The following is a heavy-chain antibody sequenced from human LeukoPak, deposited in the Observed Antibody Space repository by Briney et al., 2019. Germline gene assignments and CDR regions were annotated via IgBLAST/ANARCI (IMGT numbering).Heavy chain of an antibody. D-gene: IGHD3-22*01. Sequence: PSETLSLTCTVSGGSISSYYWSWIRQPPGKGLEWIGYIYTSGSTNYNPSLKSRVTISVAPSKNQFSLKLSSVTAADTAVYYCARLYGSSGYYYGWFDPWGRGTLVTVSS. CDR1: GGSISSYY. CDR3: ARLYGSSGYYYGWFDP. V-gene: IGHV4-4*09. J-gene: IGHJ5*02. CDR2: IYTSGST.